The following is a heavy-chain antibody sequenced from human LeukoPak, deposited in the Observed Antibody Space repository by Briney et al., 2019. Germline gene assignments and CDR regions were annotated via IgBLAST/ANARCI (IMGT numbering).Heavy chain of an antibody. CDR1: GFTFSSYG. Sequence: GGSLRLSCAASGFTFSSYGMHWVRQAPGKGLEWVAVISYDGSNKYYADSVKGRFNISRDNSKNTLYLQMNSLRAEDTAVYYCAKDYDYGDYEGIDYWGQGTLVTVSS. CDR2: ISYDGSNK. D-gene: IGHD4-17*01. V-gene: IGHV3-30*18. CDR3: AKDYDYGDYEGIDY. J-gene: IGHJ4*02.